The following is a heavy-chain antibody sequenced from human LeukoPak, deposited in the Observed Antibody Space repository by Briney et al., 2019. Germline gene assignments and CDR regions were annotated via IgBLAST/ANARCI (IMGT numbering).Heavy chain of an antibody. D-gene: IGHD1-26*01. Sequence: PSETLSLTCTVSGGSISGNYWSWIRQPPGQGLEWIAYIHSSGYTNYNPSLKSRVTISVDTSNNQFSLKVTSVTAADTAMYYCTKRQGPTSGSYDYFDPWGRGALVTVSS. V-gene: IGHV4-4*09. CDR3: TKRQGPTSGSYDYFDP. J-gene: IGHJ5*02. CDR2: IHSSGYT. CDR1: GGSISGNY.